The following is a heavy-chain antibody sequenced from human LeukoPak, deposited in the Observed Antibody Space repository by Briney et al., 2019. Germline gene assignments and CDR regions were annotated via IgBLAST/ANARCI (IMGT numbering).Heavy chain of an antibody. D-gene: IGHD6-19*01. CDR1: GGSISSSSYY. Sequence: PSETLSLTCTVSGGSISSSSYYWGWIRQPPGKGLEWIGSIYYSGSTYHNPSLKSRVTISVDTSKNQFSLKLSSVTAADTAVYYCARDPSWSGQWLVRGDNWFDPWGQGTLVTVSS. V-gene: IGHV4-39*07. CDR3: ARDPSWSGQWLVRGDNWFDP. J-gene: IGHJ5*02. CDR2: IYYSGST.